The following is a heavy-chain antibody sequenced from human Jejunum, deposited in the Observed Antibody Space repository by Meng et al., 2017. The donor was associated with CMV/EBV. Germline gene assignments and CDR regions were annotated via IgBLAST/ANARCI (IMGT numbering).Heavy chain of an antibody. D-gene: IGHD1-26*01. CDR2: INPSGGST. Sequence: GYTFTSYYMHWVRQAPGQGLEWMGIINPSGGSTSYAQKFQGRVTMTRDTSTSTVYMELSSLRSEDTAMYYCAGQWGDQYYYGLDMWGQGTTVTVSS. CDR1: GYTFTSYY. CDR3: AGQWGDQYYYGLDM. V-gene: IGHV1-46*01. J-gene: IGHJ6*02.